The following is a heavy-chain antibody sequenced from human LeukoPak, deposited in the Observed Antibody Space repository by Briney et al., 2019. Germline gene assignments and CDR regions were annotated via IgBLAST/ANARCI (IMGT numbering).Heavy chain of an antibody. CDR1: VVTFSSYA. Sequence: GGSLRLSCAASVVTFSSYAIHCVRQAPGKGLEWVALISYDGNNKYYIDSVKGRFTISRDNSKNTLYLQMNSLRAEDTAVYYCARAGTYYYDSSGYFALDFWGQGTLVTVSS. CDR2: ISYDGNNK. CDR3: ARAGTYYYDSSGYFALDF. J-gene: IGHJ4*02. V-gene: IGHV3-30*04. D-gene: IGHD3-22*01.